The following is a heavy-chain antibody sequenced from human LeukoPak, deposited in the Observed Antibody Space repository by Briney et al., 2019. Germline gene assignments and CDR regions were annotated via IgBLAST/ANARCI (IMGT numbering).Heavy chain of an antibody. D-gene: IGHD6-13*01. Sequence: SETLSLTCAVYGGSFSGYYWSWIRQPPGKGLEWIGEINHSGSTNYNPSLKSRVTISVDTSKNQFSLKLSSVTAEDTAVYYCAREGWYSSSWYDWGQGTLVTVSS. CDR2: INHSGST. V-gene: IGHV4-34*01. CDR3: AREGWYSSSWYD. J-gene: IGHJ4*02. CDR1: GGSFSGYY.